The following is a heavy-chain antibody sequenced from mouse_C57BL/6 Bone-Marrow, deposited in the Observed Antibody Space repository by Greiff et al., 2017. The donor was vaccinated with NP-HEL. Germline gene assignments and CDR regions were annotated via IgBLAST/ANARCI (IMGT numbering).Heavy chain of an antibody. Sequence: EVQGVESGEGLVKPGGSLKLSCAASGSTFSSYAMSWVRQTPEKRLEWVAYISSGGDYIYYADTVKGRFTISRDNARNTLYLQMSSLKSEDTAMYYCTRGRLIPNYFDYWGQGTTLTVSS. CDR2: ISSGGDYI. CDR3: TRGRLIPNYFDY. V-gene: IGHV5-9-1*02. J-gene: IGHJ2*01. D-gene: IGHD1-2*01. CDR1: GSTFSSYA.